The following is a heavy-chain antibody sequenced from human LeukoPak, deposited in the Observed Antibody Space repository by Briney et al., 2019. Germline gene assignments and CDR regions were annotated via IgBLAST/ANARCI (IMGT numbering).Heavy chain of an antibody. V-gene: IGHV3-15*01. CDR1: GFTFSNAW. CDR3: TTPFPGIAAAGPFDY. J-gene: IGHJ4*02. D-gene: IGHD6-13*01. Sequence: GGSLRLSCAASGFTFSNAWMSWVRQAPGKGLEWVGRIKSKTDGGTTDYAAPVKGRFTISRDDSKNTLYLQMNSLKTEDTAVYYCTTPFPGIAAAGPFDYWGQGTLVTVSS. CDR2: IKSKTDGGTT.